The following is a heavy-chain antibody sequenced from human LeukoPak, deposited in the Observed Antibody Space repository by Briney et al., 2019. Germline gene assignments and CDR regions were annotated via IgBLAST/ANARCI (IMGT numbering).Heavy chain of an antibody. Sequence: GRSLRLSCAASGFTFDDYAMHWVRQAPWKGLEWVSRISWNSNNIGYADYVKRRFAISRDNAQNPLYLQMNSLRAEDTAFYYCTKGSRMMTFGGAMPNYYFDDWGQGSLVTVSS. D-gene: IGHD3-16*01. V-gene: IGHV3-9*01. CDR1: GFTFDDYA. CDR2: ISWNSNNI. J-gene: IGHJ4*02. CDR3: TKGSRMMTFGGAMPNYYFDD.